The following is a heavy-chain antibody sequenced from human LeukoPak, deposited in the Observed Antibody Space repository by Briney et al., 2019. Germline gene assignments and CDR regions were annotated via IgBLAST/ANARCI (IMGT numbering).Heavy chain of an antibody. CDR3: ARRGHGYGSPFDY. CDR1: GFTFSRYW. V-gene: IGHV3-7*01. CDR2: IKQDGSEK. D-gene: IGHD5-18*01. Sequence: GGSLRLSCAASGFTFSRYWMSWLRQAPGKGLEWVANIKQDGSEKYYVDSVEGRFTISRDNAENSLSLQMSSLRVEDTAVYYCARRGHGYGSPFDYWGQGTLVTVSS. J-gene: IGHJ4*02.